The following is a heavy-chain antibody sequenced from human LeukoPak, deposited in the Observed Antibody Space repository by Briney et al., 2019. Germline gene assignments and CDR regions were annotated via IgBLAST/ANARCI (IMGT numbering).Heavy chain of an antibody. V-gene: IGHV4-4*09. Sequence: SETLSLTCTVSGGSISSYYWSWIRQPPGKGLEWIGYIYNSGSTNYNPSLKSRVTISVDTSKNQFSLKLSSVTAADTAVYYCARWSRDYSNYVAQYYFDYWGQGTLVTVSS. CDR2: IYNSGST. J-gene: IGHJ4*02. D-gene: IGHD4-11*01. CDR3: ARWSRDYSNYVAQYYFDY. CDR1: GGSISSYY.